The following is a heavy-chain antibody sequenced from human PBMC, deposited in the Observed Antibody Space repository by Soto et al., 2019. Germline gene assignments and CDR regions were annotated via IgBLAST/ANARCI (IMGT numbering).Heavy chain of an antibody. V-gene: IGHV3-48*02. CDR1: GFTFSSHS. J-gene: IGHJ4*02. CDR3: AREVAIFGVVISLDY. Sequence: GGSLRLSCAASGFTFSSHSMNWVRQAPGKGLGWVSYISSSSSTIYYADSVKGRFTISRDNAKNSLYLQMNSLRDEDTAVYYCAREVAIFGVVISLDYWGQGTLVTVSS. D-gene: IGHD3-3*01. CDR2: ISSSSSTI.